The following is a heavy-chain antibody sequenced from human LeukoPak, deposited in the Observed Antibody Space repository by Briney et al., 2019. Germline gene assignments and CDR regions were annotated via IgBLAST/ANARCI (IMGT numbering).Heavy chain of an antibody. D-gene: IGHD3-10*01. V-gene: IGHV1-46*01. Sequence: ASVKVSCKASGYTFTSYYMHWVRQAPGQGLEWMGIINPSGGSTSYAQKFQGRVTMTRDMSTSTVYMELSSLRSEDTAVYYCARDLKSGVGFGESGAWFDPWGQGTLVTVSS. CDR1: GYTFTSYY. J-gene: IGHJ5*02. CDR2: INPSGGST. CDR3: ARDLKSGVGFGESGAWFDP.